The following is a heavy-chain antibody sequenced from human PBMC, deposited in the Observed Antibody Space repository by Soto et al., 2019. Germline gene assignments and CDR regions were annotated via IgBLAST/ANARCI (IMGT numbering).Heavy chain of an antibody. CDR3: ARSSGSYYNAAFDI. D-gene: IGHD3-10*01. J-gene: IGHJ3*02. CDR1: GGSISSGGYY. Sequence: PSETLSLTCTVSGGSISSGGYYWSWIRQHPGKGLEWIGYIYYSGSTYYNPSLKSRVTISVDTSKNQFSLKLSSVTAADTAVYYCARSSGSYYNAAFDIWGQGTMVTVSS. V-gene: IGHV4-31*03. CDR2: IYYSGST.